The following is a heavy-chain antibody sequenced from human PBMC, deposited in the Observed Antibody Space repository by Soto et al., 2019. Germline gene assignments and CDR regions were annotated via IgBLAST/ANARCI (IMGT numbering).Heavy chain of an antibody. CDR2: ISYDGSNK. J-gene: IGHJ4*02. V-gene: IGHV3-30*18. CDR3: AKDRDIVVVVAATPVDY. CDR1: GFTFSSYG. Sequence: QVQLVESGGGVVQPGRSLRLSCAASGFTFSSYGMHWVRQAPGKGLEWVAVISYDGSNKYYADSVKGRFTISRDNSKNTLSLQMNSLRAEDTAVYYCAKDRDIVVVVAATPVDYWGQGTLVTVSS. D-gene: IGHD2-15*01.